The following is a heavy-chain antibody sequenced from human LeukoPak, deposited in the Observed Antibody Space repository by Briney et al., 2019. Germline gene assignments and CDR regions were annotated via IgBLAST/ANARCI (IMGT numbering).Heavy chain of an antibody. CDR1: GYTFTTYA. D-gene: IGHD3-10*01. J-gene: IGHJ6*03. Sequence: ASVKVSCKAPGYTFTTYAMNWVRQAPGQGLEWMGWINTNTGNPTYAQGFTGRFVFSLDTSVSTAYLQISSLKAEDTAVYYCARGTGYYYGSGSYYRHYYYYMDVWGKGTTVTVSS. CDR2: INTNTGNP. V-gene: IGHV7-4-1*02. CDR3: ARGTGYYYGSGSYYRHYYYYMDV.